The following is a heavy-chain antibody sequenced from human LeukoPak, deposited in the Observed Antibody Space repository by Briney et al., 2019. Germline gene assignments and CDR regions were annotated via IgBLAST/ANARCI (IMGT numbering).Heavy chain of an antibody. CDR1: GGSFSGYY. D-gene: IGHD3-3*01. Sequence: PSETLSLTCAVYGGSFSGYYWSWIRQPPGKGLEWIGEINHSGSTNYNPSLKSRVTISVDTSKNQFSLKLSSVTAADTAVYYCARGFLRFLEWCGEADDYWGQGTLVTVSS. CDR2: INHSGST. CDR3: ARGFLRFLEWCGEADDY. V-gene: IGHV4-34*01. J-gene: IGHJ4*02.